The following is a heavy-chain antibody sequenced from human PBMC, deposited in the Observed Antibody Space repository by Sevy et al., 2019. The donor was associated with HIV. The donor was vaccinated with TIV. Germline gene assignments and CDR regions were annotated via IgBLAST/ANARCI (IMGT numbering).Heavy chain of an antibody. Sequence: GGSLRLSCAASGFTFSAEPMNWVRQAPGKGLEWVSNIRSDSYVMSYADSVRGRFTVSRDNVKNSLSLEMNSLRDEDTAMYYCVRDTQFGFDYWGQGALVTVSS. J-gene: IGHJ4*02. CDR1: GFTFSAEP. V-gene: IGHV3-48*02. CDR3: VRDTQFGFDY. CDR2: IRSDSYVM. D-gene: IGHD3-16*01.